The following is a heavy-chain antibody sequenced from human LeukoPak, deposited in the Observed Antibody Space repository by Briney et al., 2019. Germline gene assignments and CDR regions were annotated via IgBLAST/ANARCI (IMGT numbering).Heavy chain of an antibody. CDR1: GFTFENYA. D-gene: IGHD6-6*01. Sequence: PGGSLRLSCVASGFTFENYAMHWVRQIPGKGLEWVSGICSNSVCHLYADHLRGRVTVSRDDGKNSLYLQVNSLTVEDTAFYYCARDKGVAPYSASSPNSFDLWGQGTMVTVSS. V-gene: IGHV3-9*01. J-gene: IGHJ3*01. CDR2: ICSNSVCH. CDR3: ARDKGVAPYSASSPNSFDL.